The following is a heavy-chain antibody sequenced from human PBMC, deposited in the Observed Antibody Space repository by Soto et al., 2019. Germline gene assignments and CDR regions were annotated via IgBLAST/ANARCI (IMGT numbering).Heavy chain of an antibody. V-gene: IGHV1-8*01. Sequence: QVQLVQSGAEVKKPGASVKVSCKASGYTFTSYDINWVRQATGQGLEWMGWMNPNSGNTGYAQKFQGRATMTRNTSISTAYMELSSLRSEDTAVYYCARSPYCSGGSCYPRRRWFDPWGQGTLVTVSS. CDR1: GYTFTSYD. D-gene: IGHD2-15*01. CDR2: MNPNSGNT. CDR3: ARSPYCSGGSCYPRRRWFDP. J-gene: IGHJ5*02.